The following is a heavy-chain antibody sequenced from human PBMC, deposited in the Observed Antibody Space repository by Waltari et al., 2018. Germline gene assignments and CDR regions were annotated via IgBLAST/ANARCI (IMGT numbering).Heavy chain of an antibody. V-gene: IGHV3-53*01. D-gene: IGHD3-10*01. CDR3: ARVYGQY. CDR2: IYNGGIT. Sequence: EVQLVESGGGLIQPGGSLRLSCAASGFCVSSNYRSWVRQAPGKGLEWVSVIYNGGITYYADSVKGRFTISRDDTKNTVYLQMNSLRAEDTAMYYCARVYGQYWGQGTLVTVSS. CDR1: GFCVSSNY. J-gene: IGHJ4*02.